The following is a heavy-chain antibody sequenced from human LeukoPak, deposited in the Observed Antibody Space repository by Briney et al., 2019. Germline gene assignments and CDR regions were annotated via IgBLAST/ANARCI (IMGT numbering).Heavy chain of an antibody. J-gene: IGHJ6*03. V-gene: IGHV3-30*02. CDR1: GFTFSSSW. D-gene: IGHD3-10*01. CDR3: AKDRGRTHYYYMDV. Sequence: GRSLRLFCAASGFTFSSSWTSWVRQAPGKGLEWVAFIRFDGSEKRYADSVKGRITISRDNSKNTLYLQMNSMRAEDAAVFYCAKDRGRTHYYYMDVWGKGTTVTISS. CDR2: IRFDGSEK.